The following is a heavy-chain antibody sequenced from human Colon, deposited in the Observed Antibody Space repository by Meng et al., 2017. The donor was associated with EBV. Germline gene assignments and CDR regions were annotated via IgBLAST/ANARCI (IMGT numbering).Heavy chain of an antibody. Sequence: QGQLQQWGPGLLKPSESLSLTCAVYGGSLSGCSWSSIRQHPGKGLEWIGEIKHNGSTNYNPSLKSRVTISVDTSNNQFSLKLSSVTAADTAVYYCAKVGWRQWSFDLWGRGTLVTVSS. V-gene: IGHV4-34*01. CDR2: IKHNGST. CDR1: GGSLSGCS. J-gene: IGHJ2*01. CDR3: AKVGWRQWSFDL. D-gene: IGHD5-18*01.